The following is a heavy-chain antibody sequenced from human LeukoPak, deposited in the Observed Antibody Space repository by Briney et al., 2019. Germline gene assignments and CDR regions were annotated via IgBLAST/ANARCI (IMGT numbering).Heavy chain of an antibody. CDR1: GFTFTSSA. CDR3: ARGPSFIRGYCSSTSCLRAFDI. CDR2: IVVGSGNT. D-gene: IGHD2-2*01. J-gene: IGHJ3*02. V-gene: IGHV1-58*02. Sequence: ASVKVSCKASGFTFTSSAMQWVRQARGQRLEWIGWIVVGSGNTNYAQKFQERVTITRDMSTSTAYMELSSLRSEDTAVYYCARGPSFIRGYCSSTSCLRAFDIWGQGTMVTVSS.